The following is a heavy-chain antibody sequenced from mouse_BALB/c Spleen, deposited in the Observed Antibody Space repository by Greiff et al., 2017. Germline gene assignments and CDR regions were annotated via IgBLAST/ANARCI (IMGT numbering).Heavy chain of an antibody. J-gene: IGHJ4*01. CDR3: ARWGYDYDGDYYAMDY. CDR2: IYPGNVNT. D-gene: IGHD2-4*01. Sequence: QVQLQQSGPELVKPGASVRISCKASGYTFTSYYIHWVKQRPGQGLEWIGWIYPGNVNTKYNEKFKGKATLTADKSSSTAYMQLSSLTSEDSAVYFCARWGYDYDGDYYAMDYWGQGTSVTVSS. V-gene: IGHV1S56*01. CDR1: GYTFTSYY.